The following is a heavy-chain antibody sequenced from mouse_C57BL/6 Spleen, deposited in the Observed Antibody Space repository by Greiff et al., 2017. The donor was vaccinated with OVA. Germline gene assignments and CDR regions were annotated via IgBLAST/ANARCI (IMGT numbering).Heavy chain of an antibody. J-gene: IGHJ2*01. D-gene: IGHD2-3*01. V-gene: IGHV7-3*01. CDR1: GFTFTDYY. CDR2: IRNKANGYTT. Sequence: EVKVVESGGGLVQPGGSLSLSCAASGFTFTDYYMSWVRQPPGKALEWLGFIRNKANGYTTEYSASVKGRFTISRDNSQSILYLQMNALRAEDSATYYCARYGDGYWDYWGQGTTLTVSS. CDR3: ARYGDGYWDY.